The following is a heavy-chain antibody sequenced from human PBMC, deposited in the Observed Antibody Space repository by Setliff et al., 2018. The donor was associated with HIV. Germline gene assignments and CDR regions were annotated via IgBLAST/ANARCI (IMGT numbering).Heavy chain of an antibody. Sequence: SETLSLTCTVSGGSISSYYWSWIRQPPGEGLEWIGYIYTSGSTNYNPSLKSRVTISVDTSKNQFSPKLSSVTAADTAVYYCARERTGGTRDAFDIWGQGTMVTVSS. CDR1: GGSISSYY. V-gene: IGHV4-4*08. CDR2: IYTSGST. CDR3: ARERTGGTRDAFDI. D-gene: IGHD3-10*01. J-gene: IGHJ3*02.